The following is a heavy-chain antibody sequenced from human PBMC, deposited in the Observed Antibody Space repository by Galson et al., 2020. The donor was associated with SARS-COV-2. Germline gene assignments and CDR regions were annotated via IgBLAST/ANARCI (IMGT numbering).Heavy chain of an antibody. J-gene: IGHJ6*02. Sequence: ASVKVSCKASGYTFTSYGISWVRQAPGQGLEWMGWISAYNGNTNYAQKLQGRVTMTTDTSTSTAYMELRSLRSDDTAVYYCARVGDIGVVPAAINGIDVWGQGTTVTVSS. D-gene: IGHD2-2*02. CDR1: GYTFTSYG. CDR2: ISAYNGNT. V-gene: IGHV1-18*01. CDR3: ARVGDIGVVPAAINGIDV.